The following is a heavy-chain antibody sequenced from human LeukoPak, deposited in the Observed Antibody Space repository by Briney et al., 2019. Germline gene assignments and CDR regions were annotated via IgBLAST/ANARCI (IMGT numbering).Heavy chain of an antibody. CDR1: GYTFTSYS. J-gene: IGHJ4*02. Sequence: ASVKVSCKTSGYTFTSYSVTWVRQAPGQGLEWVEWITTYNNNTKYAREVQGRVTLTTDTSTSTAYMELRSLRSDDTAVYYCARFYRERGDYIDPFDHWGQGILVIVSS. CDR2: ITTYNNNT. CDR3: ARFYRERGDYIDPFDH. D-gene: IGHD4-17*01. V-gene: IGHV1-18*01.